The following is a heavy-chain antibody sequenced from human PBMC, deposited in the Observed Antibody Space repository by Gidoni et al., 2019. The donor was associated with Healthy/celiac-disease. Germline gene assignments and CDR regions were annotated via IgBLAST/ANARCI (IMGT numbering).Heavy chain of an antibody. V-gene: IGHV3-7*03. CDR2: IKQDGSEK. Sequence: EVQLGESGGGLVQPGGSMRLSFAASGLAFSSYWMSWVSQAPGKGLEWVANIKQDGSEKYYVDSVKGRFTISRDNAKNSLYLQMNSLRAEDTAVYYCASSKWELIPHYFDYWGQGTLVTVSS. CDR3: ASSKWELIPHYFDY. J-gene: IGHJ4*02. CDR1: GLAFSSYW. D-gene: IGHD1-26*01.